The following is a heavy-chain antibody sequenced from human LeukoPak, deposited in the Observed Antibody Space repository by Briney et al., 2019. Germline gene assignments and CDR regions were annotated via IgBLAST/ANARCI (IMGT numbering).Heavy chain of an antibody. Sequence: GESLKISCKGSGYNFTNYWIGWVRQAPGQGLEWMGWINPNSGGTNYAQKFQGRVTMTRDTSISTAYMELSRLRSDDTAVYYCARGRDGYNLNWGQGTLVTVSS. J-gene: IGHJ4*02. CDR3: ARGRDGYNLN. CDR1: GYNFTNYW. D-gene: IGHD5-24*01. V-gene: IGHV1-2*02. CDR2: INPNSGGT.